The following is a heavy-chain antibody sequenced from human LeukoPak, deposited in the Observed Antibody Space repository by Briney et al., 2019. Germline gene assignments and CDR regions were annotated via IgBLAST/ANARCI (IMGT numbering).Heavy chain of an antibody. Sequence: SETLSLTCTVSGDSVSIYYWSWIRQPPGKGLEWIGYIYYRGNTNYNPSLKSRITMAVDTSKNQFSLKVSSVTAADTAVYYCARAGNNWSFDYWGQGTLVTVSS. J-gene: IGHJ4*02. CDR1: GDSVSIYY. CDR2: IYYRGNT. V-gene: IGHV4-59*02. D-gene: IGHD1-1*01. CDR3: ARAGNNWSFDY.